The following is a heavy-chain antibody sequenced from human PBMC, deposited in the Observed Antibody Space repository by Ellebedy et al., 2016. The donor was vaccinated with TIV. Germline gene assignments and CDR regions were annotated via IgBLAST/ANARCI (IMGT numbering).Heavy chain of an antibody. CDR2: INSDGSST. Sequence: PGGSLRLSCAASGFTFSSYWMHWVRQAPGKGLVWVSRINSDGSSTSYADSVKGRFTISRDNAKNTLYLQVNSLRAEDTAVYYCARVGVDDYSNVWFDPWGQGTLVTVSS. CDR3: ARVGVDDYSNVWFDP. V-gene: IGHV3-74*01. D-gene: IGHD4-11*01. J-gene: IGHJ5*02. CDR1: GFTFSSYW.